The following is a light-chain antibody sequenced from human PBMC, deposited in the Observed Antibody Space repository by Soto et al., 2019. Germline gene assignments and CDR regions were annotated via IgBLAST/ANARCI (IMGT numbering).Light chain of an antibody. CDR1: SSDVGSYNY. CDR3: TSYAGSHNFGI. J-gene: IGLJ1*01. Sequence: QSVLTEPRSASGSPGQSVTISCTGTSSDVGSYNYVSWYQQHPGKAPKLMIYEVTKRPSGVPDRFSGSKSGNTASLTVSGLQADDEADYYCTSYAGSHNFGIFGTGTKVTVL. V-gene: IGLV2-8*01. CDR2: EVT.